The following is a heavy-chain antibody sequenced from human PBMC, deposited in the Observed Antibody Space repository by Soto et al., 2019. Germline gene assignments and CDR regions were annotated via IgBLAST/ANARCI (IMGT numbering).Heavy chain of an antibody. CDR2: ISSDSSAI. V-gene: IGHV3-48*02. CDR1: GFTFSTYS. J-gene: IGHJ4*02. Sequence: GGSLRLSCVVSGFTFSTYSMTWVRQAPGKGLEWVSYISSDSSAIYYADSVKGRFTIYRDNAKKSLYLQMNSLRDEDTAAYYCARGRLWSFDFWGKGTLVTVPS. D-gene: IGHD2-8*02. CDR3: ARGRLWSFDF.